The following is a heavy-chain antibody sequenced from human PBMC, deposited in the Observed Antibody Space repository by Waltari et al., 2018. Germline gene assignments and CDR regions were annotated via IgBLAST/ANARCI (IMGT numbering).Heavy chain of an antibody. D-gene: IGHD3-3*01. Sequence: QVQLQQWGAGLLKPSETLSLTCAVYGGSFSGYYWSWIRQPPGKGLEWIGEINHSGSTNYNPSLKSRVTISVDTSKNQFSLKLSSVTAADTAVYYCARGHGLEWSVGFDYWGQGTLVTVSS. J-gene: IGHJ4*02. CDR2: INHSGST. CDR1: GGSFSGYY. CDR3: ARGHGLEWSVGFDY. V-gene: IGHV4-34*01.